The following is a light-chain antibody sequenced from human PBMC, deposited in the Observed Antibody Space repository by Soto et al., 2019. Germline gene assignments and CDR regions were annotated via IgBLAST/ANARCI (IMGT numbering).Light chain of an antibody. J-gene: IGKJ2*01. CDR1: ESLFGF. V-gene: IGKV3-15*01. CDR3: QSYNDWPFA. CDR2: GVS. Sequence: DIVLTQSPDTLSVSPGDRVTLSCRASESLFGFLAWYQQKPGQAPRLLMYGVSTRATGIPARFSGGGSATDFTLTISSLQSEDSAFSFCQSYNDWPFASGLGTRLEI.